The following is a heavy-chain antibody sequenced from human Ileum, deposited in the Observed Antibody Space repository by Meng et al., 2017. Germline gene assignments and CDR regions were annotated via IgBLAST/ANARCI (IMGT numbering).Heavy chain of an antibody. V-gene: IGHV4-30-4*01. CDR1: GGSISSGDYY. CDR2: IFDTGPP. Sequence: VQLQESGPGLVKSSQMLSPTCTVPGGSISSGDYYWSWIRQPPGKGLEWIGYIFDTGPPSYSPPLRSRLSISIDTSKNQFSLRLTSVSAADTAVYYCTASLDGNRFDPWGQGTLVTVSS. CDR3: TASLDGNRFDP. J-gene: IGHJ5*02. D-gene: IGHD1-26*01.